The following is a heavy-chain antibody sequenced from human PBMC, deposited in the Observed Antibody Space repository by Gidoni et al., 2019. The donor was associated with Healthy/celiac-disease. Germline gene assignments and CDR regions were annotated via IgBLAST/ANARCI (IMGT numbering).Heavy chain of an antibody. Sequence: QVQLQESGPGLVKPSKTLSLTCPVSGRSIHSGGYYWSWIRQHPGKGLEWIGYIYYSGSTYYNPSLKSRVTISVDTSKNQFSLKLSSVTAADTAVYYCARALELGRWFDPWGQGTLVTVSS. CDR1: GRSIHSGGYY. V-gene: IGHV4-31*03. CDR2: IYYSGST. J-gene: IGHJ5*02. CDR3: ARALELGRWFDP. D-gene: IGHD7-27*01.